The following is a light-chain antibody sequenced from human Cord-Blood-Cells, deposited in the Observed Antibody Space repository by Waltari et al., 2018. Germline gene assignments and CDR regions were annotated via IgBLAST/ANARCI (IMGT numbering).Light chain of an antibody. V-gene: IGKV3-15*01. J-gene: IGKJ3*01. CDR3: QQYNNWST. CDR1: QSVSSN. Sequence: EIVMTQSPAPLSVSPGERAPLSCRASQSVSSNLAWYQQKPGQAPRLLIYGASTRATGIPARFSGSGSGTEFTLTISSLQSEDFAVYYCQQYNNWSTFGPGTKVDIK. CDR2: GAS.